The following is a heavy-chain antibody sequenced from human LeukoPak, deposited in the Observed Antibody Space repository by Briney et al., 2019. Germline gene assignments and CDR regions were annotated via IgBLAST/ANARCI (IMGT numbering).Heavy chain of an antibody. D-gene: IGHD6-13*01. V-gene: IGHV3-11*04. CDR1: GFTFSDYY. J-gene: IGHJ4*02. CDR3: ARDNSPGIAAAGTGY. Sequence: PGGSLRLSCAASGFTFSDYYMSWIRQAPGKGLEWVSYISSSGSTIYYADSVKGRFTISRDNAKNSLYLQMNSLRAEDTAVYYCARDNSPGIAAAGTGYWGQGTLVTVSS. CDR2: ISSSGSTI.